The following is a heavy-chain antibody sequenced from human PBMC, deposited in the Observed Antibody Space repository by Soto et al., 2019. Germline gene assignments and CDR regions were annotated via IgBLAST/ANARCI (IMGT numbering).Heavy chain of an antibody. V-gene: IGHV1-8*01. Sequence: ASVKVSCKASGYSFTGLDVNWVRQTTGQGLEWMGWMEPSSGRTGYAQKFQGRVTMTRDTSINTAYMELSSLTSDDTAFYYCARGVTAGVDYWGQGTLVTVSS. CDR3: ARGVTAGVDY. J-gene: IGHJ4*02. CDR2: MEPSSGRT. D-gene: IGHD1-26*01. CDR1: GYSFTGLD.